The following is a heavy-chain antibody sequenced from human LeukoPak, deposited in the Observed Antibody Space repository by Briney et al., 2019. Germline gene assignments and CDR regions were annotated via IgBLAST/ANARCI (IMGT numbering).Heavy chain of an antibody. V-gene: IGHV4-39*01. J-gene: IGHJ4*02. CDR2: IYYSGST. CDR3: ARSSANYYDSSGYYYVPPYYFDY. D-gene: IGHD3-22*01. Sequence: SETLSLTCTVSGGSISSSSYYWGWIRQPPGKGLEWIGSIYYSGSTYYNPSLNRRVTISVDTSKNQFSLKLSSVTAADTAVYYCARSSANYYDSSGYYYVPPYYFDYWGQGTLVTVSS. CDR1: GGSISSSSYY.